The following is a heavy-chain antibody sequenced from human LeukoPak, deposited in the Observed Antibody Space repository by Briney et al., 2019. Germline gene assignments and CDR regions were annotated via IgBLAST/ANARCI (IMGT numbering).Heavy chain of an antibody. V-gene: IGHV3-9*01. CDR1: SSGDYY. J-gene: IGHJ4*02. CDR3: AKDRSSIVGATRFDY. D-gene: IGHD1-26*01. Sequence: SSGDYYWSWIRQPPGKGLEWVSGISWNSGSIGYADSVKGRFTISRDNAKNSLYLQMNSLRAEDTALYYCAKDRSSIVGATRFDYWGQGTLVTVSS. CDR2: ISWNSGSI.